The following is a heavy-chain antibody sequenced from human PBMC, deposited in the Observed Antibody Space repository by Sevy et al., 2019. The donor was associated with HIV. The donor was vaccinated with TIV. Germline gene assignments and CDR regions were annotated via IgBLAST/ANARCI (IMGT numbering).Heavy chain of an antibody. CDR2: INPNSGGT. J-gene: IGHJ4*02. CDR3: ARGPTLQSYLVSNMIDY. CDR1: GYTFTGYY. Sequence: AAVKVSCKASGYTFTGYYMHWVRQAPGQGLEWMGWINPNSGGTNYAQKFQGRVTMTRDTSISTAYMELSRLRSDDTALYYCARGPTLQSYLVSNMIDYWGQGTLVTVSS. D-gene: IGHD1-26*01. V-gene: IGHV1-2*02.